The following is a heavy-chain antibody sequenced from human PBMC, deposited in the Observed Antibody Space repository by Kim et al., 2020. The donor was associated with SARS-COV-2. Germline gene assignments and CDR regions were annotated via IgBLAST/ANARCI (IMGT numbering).Heavy chain of an antibody. J-gene: IGHJ6*01. V-gene: IGHV4-59*01. CDR3: ARDKILRGSGTYRYGMDV. Sequence: SETLSLTCTVSGGSISSYYWSWIRQPPGKGLEWIGYIYYSGSTNYNPSLKSRVTISVDTSKNQFSLKLSSVTAADTAVYYCARDKILRGSGTYRYGMDV. CDR1: GGSISSYY. D-gene: IGHD3-10*01. CDR2: IYYSGST.